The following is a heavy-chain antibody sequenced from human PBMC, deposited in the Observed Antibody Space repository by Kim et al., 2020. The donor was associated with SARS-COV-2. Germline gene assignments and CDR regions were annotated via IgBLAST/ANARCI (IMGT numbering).Heavy chain of an antibody. D-gene: IGHD3-10*01. CDR2: IIPIFGTA. Sequence: SVKVSCKASGGTFSSYAISWVRQAPGQGLEWMGGIIPIFGTANYAQKFQGRVTITADESTSTAYMELSSLRSEDTAVYYCARERYGSGRGRVLIFDYWGQGTLVTVSS. CDR1: GGTFSSYA. CDR3: ARERYGSGRGRVLIFDY. V-gene: IGHV1-69*13. J-gene: IGHJ4*02.